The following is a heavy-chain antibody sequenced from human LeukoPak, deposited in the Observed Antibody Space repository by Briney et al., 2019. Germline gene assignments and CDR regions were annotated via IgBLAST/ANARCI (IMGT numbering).Heavy chain of an antibody. J-gene: IGHJ4*02. D-gene: IGHD3-22*01. V-gene: IGHV5-51*01. CDR1: GYIFTSYW. Sequence: GESLKISCKGSGYIFTSYWIGWVRQMPGKGLEWMGIIYPGDSDTRYSPSFQGQVTISADKSISTAYLQWSSLKASDTAMYYCARLGYDSSGYFASPDDYWGQGTLVTVSS. CDR3: ARLGYDSSGYFASPDDY. CDR2: IYPGDSDT.